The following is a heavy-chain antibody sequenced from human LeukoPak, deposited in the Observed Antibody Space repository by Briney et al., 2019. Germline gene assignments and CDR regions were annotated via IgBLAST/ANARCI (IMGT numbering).Heavy chain of an antibody. CDR3: ARTGWLQSDPFDS. D-gene: IGHD5-24*01. V-gene: IGHV1-69*13. CDR2: IIPIFGTA. J-gene: IGHJ4*02. CDR1: GGTFSNYA. Sequence: SVKVSCKASGGTFSNYAISWVRQAPGQGLEWMGGIIPIFGTANYAQKFQGRVSITADESTSTAYMELSSLRSEDTAVYYCARTGWLQSDPFDSWGQGTLVTVSS.